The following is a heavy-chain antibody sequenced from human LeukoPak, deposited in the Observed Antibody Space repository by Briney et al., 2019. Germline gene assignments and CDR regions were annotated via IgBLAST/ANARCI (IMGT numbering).Heavy chain of an antibody. CDR1: GYTFSDYY. CDR3: AKSAQYSSAWFTASFDY. V-gene: IGHV1-2*02. CDR2: INANSGDT. J-gene: IGHJ4*02. D-gene: IGHD6-13*01. Sequence: ASVKVSFKASGYTFSDYYMHWVRQAPGQGLEWMGWINANSGDTHYAQMFQGRVTMTSVTFINAAYMELRRVRSDATAVYSCAKSAQYSSAWFTASFDYWGQGTLVTVSS.